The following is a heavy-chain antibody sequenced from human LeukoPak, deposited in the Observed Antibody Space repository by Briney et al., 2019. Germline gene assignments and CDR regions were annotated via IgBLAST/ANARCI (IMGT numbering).Heavy chain of an antibody. V-gene: IGHV3-66*01. J-gene: IGHJ4*02. CDR1: GFTVSNNY. CDR2: MYRGGST. Sequence: GGSLRLSCAASGFTVSNNYMSWVRQAPGKGLEWVSVMYRGGSTYYADSVQGRFTMSRDNSKNTLYLQMNSLRAEDTAVYYCAKVLGFVVVVAAIPPYFDYWGQGTLVTVSS. D-gene: IGHD2-15*01. CDR3: AKVLGFVVVVAAIPPYFDY.